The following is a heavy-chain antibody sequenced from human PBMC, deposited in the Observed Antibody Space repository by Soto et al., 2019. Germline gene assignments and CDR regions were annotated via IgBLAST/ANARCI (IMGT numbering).Heavy chain of an antibody. D-gene: IGHD2-8*01. CDR1: GFTFSNAW. J-gene: IGHJ4*02. V-gene: IGHV3-15*07. CDR2: IKSKTDGGTT. Sequence: EVQLVESGGGLVKPGGSLRLSCAASGFTFSNAWMNWVRQAPGKGLEWVGGIKSKTDGGTTDYAAPVKGRFTISRDDSKNTLYLQMNSLNTEDTAVDYGTTRDWTNGVCPSSGVDYWGQGTLVTVSS. CDR3: TTRDWTNGVCPSSGVDY.